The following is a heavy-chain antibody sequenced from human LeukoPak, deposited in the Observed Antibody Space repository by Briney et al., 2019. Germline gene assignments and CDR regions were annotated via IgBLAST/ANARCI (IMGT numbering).Heavy chain of an antibody. CDR3: ARVPLRYFDWLSYFDY. CDR1: GFTFSSYA. CDR2: ISYDGSNK. V-gene: IGHV3-30*04. J-gene: IGHJ4*02. Sequence: GRSLRLSCAASGFTFSSYAMHWVRQAPGKGLEWVAVISYDGSNKYYADSVKGRFTISRDNSKNTLYLQMNSLRAEDTAVYYCARVPLRYFDWLSYFDYWGQGTLVTVSS. D-gene: IGHD3-9*01.